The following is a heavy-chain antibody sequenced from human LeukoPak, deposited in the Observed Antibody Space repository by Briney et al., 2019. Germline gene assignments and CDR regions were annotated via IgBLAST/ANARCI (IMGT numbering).Heavy chain of an antibody. D-gene: IGHD6-6*01. Sequence: GGSLRLSCAASGFTFSSYWMSWVRQAPGKGLEWVANIKQDGSEKYYVDSVKGRFTISRDNAKNSLYLQMNSLRAEDTAVYYCARDPKSIAARWVAFDIWGQGTMVTVSS. V-gene: IGHV3-7*01. CDR1: GFTFSSYW. CDR2: IKQDGSEK. J-gene: IGHJ3*02. CDR3: ARDPKSIAARWVAFDI.